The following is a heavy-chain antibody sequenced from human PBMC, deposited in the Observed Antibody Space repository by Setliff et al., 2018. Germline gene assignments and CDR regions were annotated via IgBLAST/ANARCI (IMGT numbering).Heavy chain of an antibody. CDR3: RLWSHDYHNDY. V-gene: IGHV4-39*07. J-gene: IGHJ4*02. CDR2: IYHSGSS. D-gene: IGHD3-16*01. CDR1: GGSINSMSYY. Sequence: SETLSLTCTVSGGSINSMSYYWGWIRQPPGEGLEWIGSIYHSGSSYYNPSLRSRVTISVDTSKNQFSLKLTSVTAADSAVYYCRLWSHDYHNDYWGQGTAVTVSS.